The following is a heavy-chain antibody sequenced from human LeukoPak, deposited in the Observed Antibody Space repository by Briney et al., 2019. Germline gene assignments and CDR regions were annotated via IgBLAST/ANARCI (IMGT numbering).Heavy chain of an antibody. J-gene: IGHJ4*02. D-gene: IGHD5-18*01. CDR2: ISSSSSYI. CDR3: ARDDSDTAMVVDY. V-gene: IGHV3-21*01. Sequence: SGGSLRLSCAASGFTFSSYSMNWVRQAPGKGLEWVSSISSSSSYIYYADSVKGRFTISRDNAKNSLYLKMNSLRAEDTAVYYCARDDSDTAMVVDYWGQGTLVTVSS. CDR1: GFTFSSYS.